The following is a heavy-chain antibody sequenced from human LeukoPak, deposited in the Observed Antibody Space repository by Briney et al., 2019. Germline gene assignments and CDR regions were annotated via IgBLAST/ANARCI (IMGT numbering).Heavy chain of an antibody. D-gene: IGHD2-21*02. J-gene: IGHJ4*02. V-gene: IGHV3-23*01. CDR2: ISGGGGST. CDR3: AKDHCGGDCNFHPFDY. CDR1: GFTFSSYA. Sequence: GGSLRLSCAASGFTFSSYAMSWVRQAPGKGLEWVSAISGGGGSTYYADSVKGRFSISRENSKNTVYLQLNSLRAEDTAVYFCAKDHCGGDCNFHPFDYWGQGTLVTVSS.